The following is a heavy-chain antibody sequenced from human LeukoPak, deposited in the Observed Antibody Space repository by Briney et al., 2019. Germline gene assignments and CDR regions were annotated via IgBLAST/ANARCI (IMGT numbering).Heavy chain of an antibody. J-gene: IGHJ6*03. CDR2: ISAYNGNT. V-gene: IGHV1-18*01. Sequence: ASVKVSCKASGYTFTSYGISWVRQAPGQGLEWMGWISAYNGNTNYAQKLQGRVTMTTDTSTSTAYMELRSLRSDDTAVYYCARASPVKEWLRFFTANYYYYYMDVWGKGTTVTVSS. CDR3: ARASPVKEWLRFFTANYYYYYMDV. CDR1: GYTFTSYG. D-gene: IGHD5-12*01.